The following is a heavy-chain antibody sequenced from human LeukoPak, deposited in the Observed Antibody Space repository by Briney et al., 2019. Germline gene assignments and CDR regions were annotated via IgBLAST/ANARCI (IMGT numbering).Heavy chain of an antibody. Sequence: SETLSLTCTVSGGSISSSSYYWGWIRQPPGKGLEWIGSIYYSGSTYYNPSLKSRVTISVDTSENQFSLKLSSVTAADTAVYYCARRGGDHARENYFDYWGQGTLVTVSS. D-gene: IGHD3-10*01. CDR2: IYYSGST. CDR3: ARRGGDHARENYFDY. V-gene: IGHV4-39*01. CDR1: GGSISSSSYY. J-gene: IGHJ4*02.